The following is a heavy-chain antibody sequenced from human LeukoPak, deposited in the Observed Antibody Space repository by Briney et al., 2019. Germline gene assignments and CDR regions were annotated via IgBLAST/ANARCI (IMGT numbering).Heavy chain of an antibody. J-gene: IGHJ4*02. CDR1: GGSISSYY. V-gene: IGHV4-4*07. CDR3: ARDGLFYDFWSGYYEV. D-gene: IGHD3-3*01. Sequence: LETLSLTCTVSGGSISSYYWSWIRQPAGKGLEWIGRIYTSGSTNYNPSLKSRVTMSVDTSKNQFSLKLSSVTAADTAVYYCARDGLFYDFWSGYYEVWGQGTLVTVSS. CDR2: IYTSGST.